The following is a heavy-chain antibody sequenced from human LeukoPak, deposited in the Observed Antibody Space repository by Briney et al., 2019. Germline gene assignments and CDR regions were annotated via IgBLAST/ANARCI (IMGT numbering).Heavy chain of an antibody. V-gene: IGHV3-66*01. CDR2: FYAGGST. Sequence: GGSLRLSCAASGFTVNNNYMSWVRQAPGRGLEWVSVFYAGGSTYYADSVKGRFTVSRDNSKNTLYLQMNSLRAEDTAVYHCARLDTTATHFDYWGQGTLVTVSS. CDR1: GFTVNNNY. CDR3: ARLDTTATHFDY. D-gene: IGHD4-17*01. J-gene: IGHJ4*02.